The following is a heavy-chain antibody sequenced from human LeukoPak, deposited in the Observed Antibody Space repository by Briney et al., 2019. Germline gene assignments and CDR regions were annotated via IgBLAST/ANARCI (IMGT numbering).Heavy chain of an antibody. CDR1: GGSFSGYY. CDR2: INHSGST. J-gene: IGHJ4*02. CDR3: ARGRRNLRFLEWLLYMHFDC. V-gene: IGHV4-34*01. Sequence: SETLSLTCAVYGGSFSGYYWSWIRQPPGKGLEWIGEINHSGSTNYNPSLKSLVTISVDTSKNQFSLKLRSVTAADTAVYYCARGRRNLRFLEWLLYMHFDCWGQGTLVTVSS. D-gene: IGHD3-3*01.